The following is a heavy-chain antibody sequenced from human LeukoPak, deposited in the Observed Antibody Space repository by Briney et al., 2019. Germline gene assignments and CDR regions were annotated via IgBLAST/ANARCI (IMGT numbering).Heavy chain of an antibody. V-gene: IGHV1-2*02. Sequence: GASVKVSCKASGYTFTGYYMHWVRQAPGQGLEWMGWINPNSGGTNYAQKFQGRVTMTRDTSISTAYMELSRLRSDDTAVYYCARDPRGSSSWNYYYYMDVWGKGTTVTVS. CDR3: ARDPRGSSSWNYYYYMDV. CDR2: INPNSGGT. CDR1: GYTFTGYY. J-gene: IGHJ6*03. D-gene: IGHD6-13*01.